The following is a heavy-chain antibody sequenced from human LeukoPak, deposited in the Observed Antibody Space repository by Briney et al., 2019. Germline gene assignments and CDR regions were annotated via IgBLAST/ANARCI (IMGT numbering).Heavy chain of an antibody. J-gene: IGHJ4*02. Sequence: PGGTLRLSCAAYGFTFSSYGMHRLPQAQGKGLEGVADIWYDGSNKYYADSVKGRFTISRDNSKNTLYLQMNSLRAEDTAVYYCAKGSLVWWLPPPDYFDYWGQGTLVTVSS. CDR1: GFTFSSYG. V-gene: IGHV3-33*06. CDR3: AKGSLVWWLPPPDYFDY. CDR2: IWYDGSNK. D-gene: IGHD5-12*01.